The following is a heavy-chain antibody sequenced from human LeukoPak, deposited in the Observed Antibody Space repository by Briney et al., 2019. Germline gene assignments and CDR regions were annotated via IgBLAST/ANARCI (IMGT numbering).Heavy chain of an antibody. J-gene: IGHJ4*02. V-gene: IGHV3-48*03. CDR3: ASNGLSGGFDY. CDR2: ISSSGSTI. D-gene: IGHD3-16*01. Sequence: GGSLRLSCAASGFTFSSYEMNWVRQAPGKGLEWVSYISSSGSTIYYADSVKGRITISRDNAKNSLYLQMNSLRAEDTAVYYCASNGLSGGFDYWGQGTLVTVSS. CDR1: GFTFSSYE.